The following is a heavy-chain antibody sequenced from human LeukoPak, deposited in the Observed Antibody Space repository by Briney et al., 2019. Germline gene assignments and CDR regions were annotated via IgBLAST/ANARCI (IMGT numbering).Heavy chain of an antibody. Sequence: PGRPLRLSCAASGFTFSSYGTHWVRQAPGKGLEWVAVISYDGSNKYYADSVKGRFTISRDNSKNTLYLQMNSLRAEDTAVYYCAKVIVAWDGSGSMLYYGMDVWGKGTTVTVSS. V-gene: IGHV3-30*18. CDR3: AKVIVAWDGSGSMLYYGMDV. J-gene: IGHJ6*04. CDR1: GFTFSSYG. CDR2: ISYDGSNK. D-gene: IGHD3-10*01.